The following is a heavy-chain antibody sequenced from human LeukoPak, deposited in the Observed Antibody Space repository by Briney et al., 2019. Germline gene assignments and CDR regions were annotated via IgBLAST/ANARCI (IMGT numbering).Heavy chain of an antibody. CDR3: VREGSWYQDY. V-gene: IGHV3-21*01. CDR2: ISSSSSYI. J-gene: IGHJ4*02. Sequence: GGSLRLSCAASGFTFSTYTMNWVRQAPGKGLEWVSSISSSSSYIYYADSVKGRFTISRDNAKNSLYLQMNSLRAEDTAVYYCVREGSWYQDYWGQGTLVTVSS. D-gene: IGHD6-13*01. CDR1: GFTFSTYT.